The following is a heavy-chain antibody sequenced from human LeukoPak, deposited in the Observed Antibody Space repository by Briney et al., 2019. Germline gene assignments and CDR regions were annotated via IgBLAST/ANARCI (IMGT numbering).Heavy chain of an antibody. CDR3: ARTLGGNSYFDY. CDR1: GFTVSNYA. D-gene: IGHD4-23*01. CDR2: ISSSGSTK. Sequence: PGGSLRLSCAVSGFTVSNYAMSWVRQAPGKGMEWVSYISSSGSTKYYADSVKGRFTISRDNAKNSLYLQMNSLRAEDTALYYCARTLGGNSYFDYWGQGTLVTVSS. V-gene: IGHV3-48*04. J-gene: IGHJ4*02.